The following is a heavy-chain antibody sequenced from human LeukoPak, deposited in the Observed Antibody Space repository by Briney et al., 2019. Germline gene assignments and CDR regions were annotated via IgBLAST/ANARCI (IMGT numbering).Heavy chain of an antibody. D-gene: IGHD5-18*01. CDR3: ARVLGYSYGWNY. CDR2: IDPSDSYT. J-gene: IGHJ4*02. V-gene: IGHV5-10-1*01. CDR1: GYKFTSYW. Sequence: GESLKISCKGSGYKFTSYWINWVRQMPGKGPEWMGRIDPSDSYTMYSPSFQGHVTISADKSISTAYLQWSSLKASDSAMYYCARVLGYSYGWNYWGQGTLVTVSS.